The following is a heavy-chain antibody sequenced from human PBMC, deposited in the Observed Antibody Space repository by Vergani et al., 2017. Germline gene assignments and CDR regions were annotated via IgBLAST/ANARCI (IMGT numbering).Heavy chain of an antibody. CDR2: ISGSGGST. J-gene: IGHJ4*02. D-gene: IGHD3-22*01. V-gene: IGHV3-23*01. Sequence: EVQLLESGGGLVQPGGSLRLSCAASGFTFSSYAMSWVRQAPGKGLERVSAISGSGGSTYYADSVKGRFTISRDNSKNTLYLQMNSLRAEDTAVYYCAKEPPSTYYYDSSGYCYFDYWGQGTLVTVSS. CDR3: AKEPPSTYYYDSSGYCYFDY. CDR1: GFTFSSYA.